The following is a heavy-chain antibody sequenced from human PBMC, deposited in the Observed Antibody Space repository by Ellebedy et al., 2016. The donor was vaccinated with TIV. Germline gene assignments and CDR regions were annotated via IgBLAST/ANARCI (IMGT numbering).Heavy chain of an antibody. J-gene: IGHJ4*02. D-gene: IGHD3-22*01. Sequence: MPSETLSLTCTVSGDSISSHYWSWIRQPPGKGLEWIGYIYYTGRTNYNPSLQARITVSVDTSKNQFSLKLTSVTAADTAVYYCARTYTDTSGFPTPFDYWGQGTLVTVSS. CDR3: ARTYTDTSGFPTPFDY. CDR2: IYYTGRT. V-gene: IGHV4-59*11. CDR1: GDSISSHY.